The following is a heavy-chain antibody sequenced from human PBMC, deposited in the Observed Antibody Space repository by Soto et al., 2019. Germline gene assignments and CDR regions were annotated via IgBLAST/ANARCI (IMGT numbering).Heavy chain of an antibody. J-gene: IGHJ4*02. CDR3: ARDLLGRVAVAGTDFDY. Sequence: ASVKVSCKASGYTFTSYGISWVRQAPGQGLEWMGWISAHNGNTNYAQKLQGRVTMTTDTSTSTAYMELRSLRSDDTAVYYCARDLLGRVAVAGTDFDYWGQGTLVTVSS. V-gene: IGHV1-18*01. CDR2: ISAHNGNT. CDR1: GYTFTSYG. D-gene: IGHD6-19*01.